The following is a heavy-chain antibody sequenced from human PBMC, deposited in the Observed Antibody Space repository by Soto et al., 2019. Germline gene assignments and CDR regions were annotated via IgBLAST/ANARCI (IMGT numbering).Heavy chain of an antibody. V-gene: IGHV3-53*04. CDR3: ARVGTVAGLYAFDI. CDR2: IYSGGST. CDR1: GFTVSSNY. J-gene: IGHJ3*02. D-gene: IGHD6-19*01. Sequence: EVQLVESGGGLVQPGGSLRLSCAASGFTVSSNYMSWVRQAPGKGLEWVSVIYSGGSTYYSDSVNGRFTISRHNSKNTLYIQMNSLRAEDTAVYYCARVGTVAGLYAFDIWGQGTMVTVSS.